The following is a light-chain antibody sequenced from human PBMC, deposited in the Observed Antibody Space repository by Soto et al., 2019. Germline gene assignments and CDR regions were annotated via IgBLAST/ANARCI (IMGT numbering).Light chain of an antibody. CDR2: DVT. J-gene: IGLJ3*02. V-gene: IGLV2-14*01. Sequence: QAVVTQPASVSGSPGQSITISCTGTSSDVGGHNYVSWYQQHPGKAPKLMIYDVTTRPSGVSSRFSGSKSGNTASLTISGLQAEDEADYYCSSFTTSSTWVFGAGTKLTVL. CDR3: SSFTTSSTWV. CDR1: SSDVGGHNY.